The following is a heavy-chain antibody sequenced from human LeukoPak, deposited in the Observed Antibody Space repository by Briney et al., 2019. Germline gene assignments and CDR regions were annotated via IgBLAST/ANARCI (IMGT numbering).Heavy chain of an antibody. V-gene: IGHV3-21*04. D-gene: IGHD1-26*01. CDR1: GFTFSDYS. J-gene: IGHJ4*02. Sequence: GGSLRLSCAASGFTFSDYSINWVRQAPGKGLEWVSFISSGSSYIYYADSAKGRLTISRDNSKNTLYLQMNSLRAEDTAVYYCAKTPATVEFDYWGQGTLVTVSS. CDR3: AKTPATVEFDY. CDR2: ISSGSSYI.